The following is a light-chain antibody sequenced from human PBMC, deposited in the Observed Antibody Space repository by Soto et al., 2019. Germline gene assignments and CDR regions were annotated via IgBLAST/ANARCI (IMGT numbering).Light chain of an antibody. Sequence: DIQMTQSPSSLSASVGDSVTITCQASQDISKYLNWYQQKPGKAPKLLIYDASNLETGVPSRFSGSGSGTAFTFTISSLQPEDVATYYCQQYDSLPPLFTFGPGTKWIS. J-gene: IGKJ3*01. V-gene: IGKV1-33*01. CDR2: DAS. CDR1: QDISKY. CDR3: QQYDSLPPLFT.